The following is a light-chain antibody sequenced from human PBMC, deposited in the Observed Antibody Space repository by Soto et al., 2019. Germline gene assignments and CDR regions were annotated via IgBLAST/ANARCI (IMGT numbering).Light chain of an antibody. J-gene: IGKJ1*01. CDR2: ELS. Sequence: DVVMTQSPLSLPVTLGQPASISCRSSQSLIHSDGNTYLSWFQQRPGQSPRRIIYELSDRDSGVPDRFTDSRSGTDVTLKMSRVEVEDFGVYYCMHSTLLPWTFGQGTEVEI. CDR3: MHSTLLPWT. CDR1: QSLIHSDGNTY. V-gene: IGKV2-30*02.